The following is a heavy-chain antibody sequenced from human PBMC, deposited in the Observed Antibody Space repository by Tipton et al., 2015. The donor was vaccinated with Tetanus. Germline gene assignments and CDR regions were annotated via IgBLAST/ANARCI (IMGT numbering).Heavy chain of an antibody. D-gene: IGHD6-19*01. Sequence: SLRLSCAASGFTFSNYWMSWVRQAPGKGLEWVANIREDGNEKYYVDSVKGRFTISRDNAKNSLYLQMNSLRVEDTAVYYCARDRGEQWTNFYYMDVWGKGTTVTVSS. V-gene: IGHV3-7*01. J-gene: IGHJ6*03. CDR2: IREDGNEK. CDR3: ARDRGEQWTNFYYMDV. CDR1: GFTFSNYW.